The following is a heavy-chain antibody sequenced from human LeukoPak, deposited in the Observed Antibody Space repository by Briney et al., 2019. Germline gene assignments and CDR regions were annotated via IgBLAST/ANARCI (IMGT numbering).Heavy chain of an antibody. J-gene: IGHJ4*02. CDR2: ISYDGSNK. CDR3: ARVRGSSGSYYFDY. Sequence: GRSLRLSCAASGFTFSSYAMHWVRQAPGKGLEWVAVISYDGSNKYYADSVKGRFTISRDNSKNTLYLQMNSLRAEDTAVYYCARVRGSSGSYYFDYWGQGTLVTVSS. D-gene: IGHD2-15*01. V-gene: IGHV3-30-3*01. CDR1: GFTFSSYA.